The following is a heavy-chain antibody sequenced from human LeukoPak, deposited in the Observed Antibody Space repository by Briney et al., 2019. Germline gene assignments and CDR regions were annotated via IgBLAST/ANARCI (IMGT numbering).Heavy chain of an antibody. V-gene: IGHV3-30*02. J-gene: IGHJ4*02. D-gene: IGHD4-17*01. Sequence: PGGSLRLSCAASGFTFSSYGMHWVRQAPGKGLEWVAFIRFDGTIKYYPDSVKGRFIISRDNSKNTLYLQMNSLRAEDTAVYYCARIVNYGDYPNIDYWGQGTLATVSS. CDR2: IRFDGTIK. CDR3: ARIVNYGDYPNIDY. CDR1: GFTFSSYG.